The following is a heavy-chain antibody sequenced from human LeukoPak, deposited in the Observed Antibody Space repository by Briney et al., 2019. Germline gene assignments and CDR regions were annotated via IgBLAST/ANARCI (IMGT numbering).Heavy chain of an antibody. V-gene: IGHV1-18*01. D-gene: IGHD2-21*02. Sequence: ASVKASCKASGYTFTSYGISWVRQAPGQGLEWMGWISAYNGNTNYAQKFHGRVTMTTDTSTSTAYMELRSLRSDDTAVYFCARDRAVTAIFSDYWGQGSLVTVSS. CDR3: ARDRAVTAIFSDY. J-gene: IGHJ4*02. CDR1: GYTFTSYG. CDR2: ISAYNGNT.